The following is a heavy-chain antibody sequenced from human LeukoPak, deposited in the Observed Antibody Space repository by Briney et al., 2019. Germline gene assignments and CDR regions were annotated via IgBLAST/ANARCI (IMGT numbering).Heavy chain of an antibody. J-gene: IGHJ2*01. CDR1: GGSISSYY. CDR3: ASTAADLWYFDL. D-gene: IGHD6-13*01. CDR2: IYYSGST. Sequence: PSETLSLTCTVSGGSISSYYWGWIRQPPGKGLEWIGSIYYSGSTYYNPSLKSRVTISVDTSKNQFSLKLSSVTAADTAVYYCASTAADLWYFDLWGRGTLVTVSS. V-gene: IGHV4-39*01.